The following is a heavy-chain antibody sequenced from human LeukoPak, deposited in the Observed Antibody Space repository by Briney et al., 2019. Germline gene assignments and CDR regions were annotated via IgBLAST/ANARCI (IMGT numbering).Heavy chain of an antibody. J-gene: IGHJ4*02. D-gene: IGHD2/OR15-2a*01. CDR1: GFTFSSFG. CDR3: AKRVEYSSPGGYFDY. Sequence: GRSLRLSCAASGFTFSSFGMHWVRQAPGKGLEWVAFISYDGSNIYYADSVKGRFTISRDNSRNTLYLHMDSLRVEDTAVYYCAKRVEYSSPGGYFDYWGQGTLVTVSS. CDR2: ISYDGSNI. V-gene: IGHV3-30*18.